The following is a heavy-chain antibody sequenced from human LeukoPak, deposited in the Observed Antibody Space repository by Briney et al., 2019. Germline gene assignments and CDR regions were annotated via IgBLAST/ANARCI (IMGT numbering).Heavy chain of an antibody. CDR2: IHPEGNEK. CDR3: ARGDDFSGDH. J-gene: IGHJ4*02. D-gene: IGHD1-1*01. V-gene: IGHV3-7*04. CDR1: VFTFSNFW. Sequence: VQPGGPLRLSCAVSVFTFSNFWMSWVRQAPGRGLGWVANIHPEGNEKYHVESVKGRFTISRDNTKNLLLLQMNALRVEDTAVYYCARGDDFSGDHWGQGTLVTVSS.